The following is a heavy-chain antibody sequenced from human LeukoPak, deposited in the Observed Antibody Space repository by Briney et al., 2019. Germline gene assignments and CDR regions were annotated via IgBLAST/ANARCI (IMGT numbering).Heavy chain of an antibody. J-gene: IGHJ4*02. CDR3: ARTVGSVFTF. Sequence: SETLSLTCTVSGGSISSSSYYWGWIRQPPGKGLEWIGSIYYSGSTYYNPSLRSRVTISVDTSKNQFSLKLSSVTAADTAVYYCARTVGSVFTFWGQGTLVTVSS. CDR2: IYYSGST. CDR1: GGSISSSSYY. V-gene: IGHV4-39*07. D-gene: IGHD5-12*01.